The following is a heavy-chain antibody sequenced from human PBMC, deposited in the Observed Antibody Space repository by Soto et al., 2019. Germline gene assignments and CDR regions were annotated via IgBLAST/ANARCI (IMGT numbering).Heavy chain of an antibody. Sequence: PGESLKISCKGSGYSFTSYWIGWVRQMPGKGLEWMGIIYPGDSDTRYSPSFQGQVTISADESISTAYLQWSSLKASDTAMYYCARQRITMVRGVMEYYYYGMDVWGQGTTVTVSS. V-gene: IGHV5-51*01. J-gene: IGHJ6*02. CDR3: ARQRITMVRGVMEYYYYGMDV. CDR2: IYPGDSDT. CDR1: GYSFTSYW. D-gene: IGHD3-10*01.